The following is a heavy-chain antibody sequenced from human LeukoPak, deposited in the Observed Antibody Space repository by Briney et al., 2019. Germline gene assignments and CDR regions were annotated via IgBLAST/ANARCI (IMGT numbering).Heavy chain of an antibody. J-gene: IGHJ6*03. CDR2: IIPIFGTA. D-gene: IGHD2-2*01. Sequence: SVKVSCKASGGTFSSYAISWVRQAPGQGLEWMGGIIPIFGTANYAQKFQGRVTITADESTSTAYMELRSLGSDDTAVYYCARAVVPAAISPYYYYYMDVWGKGTTVTVSS. CDR3: ARAVVPAAISPYYYYYMDV. V-gene: IGHV1-69*13. CDR1: GGTFSSYA.